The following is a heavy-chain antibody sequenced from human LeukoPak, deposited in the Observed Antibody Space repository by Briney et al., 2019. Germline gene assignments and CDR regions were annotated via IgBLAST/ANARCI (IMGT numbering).Heavy chain of an antibody. V-gene: IGHV3-23*01. CDR2: ISGSGGST. J-gene: IGHJ4*02. CDR1: GFTFSSYS. D-gene: IGHD2-2*01. Sequence: PGGSLRLSCAASGFTFSSYSMSWVRQAPGKGLEWVSAISGSGGSTYYADSVKGRFTISRDNSKNTPYLQMNSLRAEDTAVYYCAKDLGYCSSTSCSFDYWGQGTLVTVSS. CDR3: AKDLGYCSSTSCSFDY.